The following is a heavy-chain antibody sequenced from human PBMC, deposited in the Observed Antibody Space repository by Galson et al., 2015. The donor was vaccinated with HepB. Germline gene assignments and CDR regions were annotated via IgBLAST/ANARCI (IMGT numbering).Heavy chain of an antibody. V-gene: IGHV1-69*13. CDR1: GGTFSSYA. Sequence: SVKVSCKASGGTFSSYAISWVRQAPGQGLEWMGGIIPIFGTANYAQKFQGRVTITADESTSTAYMELSSLRSEDTAVYYCARGYSGYDRLGRMDYWGQGTLVTVSS. J-gene: IGHJ4*02. D-gene: IGHD5-12*01. CDR3: ARGYSGYDRLGRMDY. CDR2: IIPIFGTA.